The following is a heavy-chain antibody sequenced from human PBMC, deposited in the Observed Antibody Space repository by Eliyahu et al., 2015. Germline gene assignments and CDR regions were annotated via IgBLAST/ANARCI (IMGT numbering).Heavy chain of an antibody. Sequence: QESGPGLVKPSQTLSLPXSVSGDSISSXPXPGPWIRXXPGKGLEWIGXIDYRGTTSYNPSLMRRLSISLDMSKNQFSLTLNSVTAADTAVYFCARFLRPKXLVRGVTLRQDSWGQGAQVTVST. V-gene: IGHV4-31*03. D-gene: IGHD3-10*01. CDR1: GDSISSXPXP. CDR3: ARFLRPKXLVRGVTLRQDS. J-gene: IGHJ5*01. CDR2: IDYRGTT.